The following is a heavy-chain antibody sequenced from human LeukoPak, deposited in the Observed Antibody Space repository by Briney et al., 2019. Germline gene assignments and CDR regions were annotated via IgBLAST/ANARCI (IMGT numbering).Heavy chain of an antibody. CDR1: GFTFSSYA. V-gene: IGHV3-30*04. J-gene: IGHJ4*02. D-gene: IGHD3-3*01. CDR2: ISYDGSNK. Sequence: GRSLRLSCAASGFTFSSYAMHWVRQAPGKGLEWVAVISYDGSNKYYADSVKGRFTISRDNSKNTLYLQMNSLRAEDTAVYYCAKALKGVASWGQGTLVTVSS. CDR3: AKALKGVAS.